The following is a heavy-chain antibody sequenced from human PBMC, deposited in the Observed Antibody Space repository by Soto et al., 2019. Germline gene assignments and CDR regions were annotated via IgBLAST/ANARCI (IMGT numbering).Heavy chain of an antibody. J-gene: IGHJ4*02. CDR1: GYSFSSYG. Sequence: KFAGQRSGYSFSSYGTRWQRQTPGQGLEWMGWISAYNGNTNYAQKLQGRVTMTTDTSTSTAYMELRSLRSDDTAVYYCAREGEYSSPSPVYWGQGTLVTVPS. V-gene: IGHV1-18*01. D-gene: IGHD6-6*01. CDR3: AREGEYSSPSPVY. CDR2: ISAYNGNT.